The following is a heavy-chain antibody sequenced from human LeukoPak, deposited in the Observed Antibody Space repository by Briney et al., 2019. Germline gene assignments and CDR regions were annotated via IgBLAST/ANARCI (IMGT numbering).Heavy chain of an antibody. J-gene: IGHJ4*02. CDR2: IKKDGSET. D-gene: IGHD5-12*01. CDR3: ARGRYSGTTYYFDY. CDR1: GFTFSTSW. V-gene: IGHV3-7*03. Sequence: PGGSLRLSCAASGFTFSTSWMSWVRQVPGKGLEWVANIKKDGSETYYVDSVKGRFTISRDNAKNSLYLQMNSLRAEDTAMYNCARGRYSGTTYYFDYWGQGTLVTVSS.